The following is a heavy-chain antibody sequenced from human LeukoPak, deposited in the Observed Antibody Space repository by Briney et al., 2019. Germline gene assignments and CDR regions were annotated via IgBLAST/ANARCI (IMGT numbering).Heavy chain of an antibody. Sequence: GGSLRLSCAASGFTFSSYSMNWVRQAPGKGLEWVSSISSSSSYIYYADSVKGRFTISRDNAKNSLYLQMNSLRAEDTAVYYCARDAMVQGVTALGGNWGQGTMVTVSS. J-gene: IGHJ4*02. V-gene: IGHV3-21*01. CDR1: GFTFSSYS. CDR3: ARDAMVQGVTALGGN. CDR2: ISSSSSYI. D-gene: IGHD3-10*01.